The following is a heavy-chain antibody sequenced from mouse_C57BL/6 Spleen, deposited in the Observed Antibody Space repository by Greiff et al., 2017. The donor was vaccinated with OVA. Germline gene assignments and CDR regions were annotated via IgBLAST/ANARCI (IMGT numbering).Heavy chain of an antibody. D-gene: IGHD1-1*01. Sequence: QVQLQQPGAELVMPGASVKLSCKASGYTFTSYWMHWVKQRPGQGLEWIGEIDPYDSCTKYNHKFKGKSTLTVDKSSSTAYMQLSSLTSEDSAVYYCARRGYYYGSSLCDYWGQGTTLTVSS. CDR2: IDPYDSCT. CDR3: ARRGYYYGSSLCDY. V-gene: IGHV1-69*01. CDR1: GYTFTSYW. J-gene: IGHJ2*01.